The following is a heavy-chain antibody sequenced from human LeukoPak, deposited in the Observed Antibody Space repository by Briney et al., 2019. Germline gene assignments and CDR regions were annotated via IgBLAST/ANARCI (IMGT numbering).Heavy chain of an antibody. CDR3: ATRSVNSFFRGFDI. D-gene: IGHD2-8*01. CDR2: INSEGTK. J-gene: IGHJ3*02. CDR1: GFTLSGSA. V-gene: IGHV3-23*01. Sequence: GGSLRLSCATSGFTLSGSAMTWVRQAPGRGLEWVSVINSEGTKYVADSVRGRFTISSDTSMNTMYLQMTSLRADDTALYYCATRSVNSFFRGFDIWGHGTMVTVSS.